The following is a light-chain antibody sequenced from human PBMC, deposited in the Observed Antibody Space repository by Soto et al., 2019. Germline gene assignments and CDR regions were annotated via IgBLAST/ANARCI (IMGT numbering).Light chain of an antibody. V-gene: IGLV1-47*01. CDR2: RNN. Sequence: QCVLTQPPSASGTPGQRVTISCSRSSSNIGSNFAYWYQQLPGTAPKLLIYRNNQRPSGVPDRFSGSKSGTSASLAISGLRSEDEADYYCAAWDDSLSGVVFGGGTKVTVL. J-gene: IGLJ2*01. CDR1: SSNIGSNF. CDR3: AAWDDSLSGVV.